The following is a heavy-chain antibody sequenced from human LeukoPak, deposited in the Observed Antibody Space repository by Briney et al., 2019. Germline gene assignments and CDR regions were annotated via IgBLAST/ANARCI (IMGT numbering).Heavy chain of an antibody. CDR3: ARSYYYDRKSGYFDY. Sequence: GGSLRLSCAASGFTLSSYSMNWVRQAPGKGLEWVSSISSSSSYIYYADSVKGRFTISRDNAKNTLYLQMNSLRAEDTAVCYCARSYYYDRKSGYFDYWGQGTLVTVSS. CDR2: ISSSSSYI. D-gene: IGHD3-22*01. CDR1: GFTLSSYS. V-gene: IGHV3-21*01. J-gene: IGHJ4*02.